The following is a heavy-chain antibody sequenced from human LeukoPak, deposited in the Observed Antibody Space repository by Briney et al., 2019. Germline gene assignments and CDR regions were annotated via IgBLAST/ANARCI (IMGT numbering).Heavy chain of an antibody. CDR3: AKAGIFSGSHRREDYFDY. J-gene: IGHJ4*02. D-gene: IGHD1-26*01. CDR2: ILYDGRNK. Sequence: PGGSLRLSCAASGFTFSNFAIHWVRQAPGKGLEWVAVILYDGRNKYYGDSVEGRFTISRDNSKNTVYLQMNSLRAEDTAVYYCAKAGIFSGSHRREDYFDYWGQGTLVTVSS. V-gene: IGHV3-30*18. CDR1: GFTFSNFA.